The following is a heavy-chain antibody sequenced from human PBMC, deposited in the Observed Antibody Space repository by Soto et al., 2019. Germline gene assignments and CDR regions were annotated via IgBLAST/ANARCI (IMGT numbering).Heavy chain of an antibody. CDR2: ISGSGGST. Sequence: GGSLRLSCAASGFTFSSYAMSWVRQAPGKGLEWVSAISGSGGSTYYADSVKGRFTISRDNSKNTLYLQMNSLRAEDTAVYYCGGDCSSTSCYDEGPDWFDPWGQGTLVTVSS. V-gene: IGHV3-23*01. CDR3: GGDCSSTSCYDEGPDWFDP. CDR1: GFTFSSYA. D-gene: IGHD2-2*01. J-gene: IGHJ5*02.